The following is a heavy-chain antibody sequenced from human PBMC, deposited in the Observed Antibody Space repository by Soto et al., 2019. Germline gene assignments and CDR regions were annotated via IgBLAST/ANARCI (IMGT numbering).Heavy chain of an antibody. CDR2: ISYDGSNK. J-gene: IGHJ6*02. D-gene: IGHD2-15*01. Sequence: QVQLVESGGGVVQPGRSLRLSCAASGFTFSSYAMHWVRQAPGKGLEWVAVISYDGSNKYYADSVKGRFTISRDNSKNTLYLQMNSLRAEDTAVYYCARDVLEPMIFYYYYYGMDVWGQGATVTVSS. CDR3: ARDVLEPMIFYYYYYGMDV. V-gene: IGHV3-30-3*01. CDR1: GFTFSSYA.